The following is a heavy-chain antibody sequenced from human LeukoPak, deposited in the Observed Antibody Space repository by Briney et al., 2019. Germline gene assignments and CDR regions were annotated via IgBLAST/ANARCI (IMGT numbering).Heavy chain of an antibody. CDR3: ARGVIYDSSGP. Sequence: GASVKVSCKASGFTFTSSAMQWVRQAPGQGLEWMGWINPNSGGTNYAQKFQGKVTMTRDTSISTAYMELSRLRSDDTAVYYCARGVIYDSSGPWGQGTLVTVSS. CDR2: INPNSGGT. V-gene: IGHV1-2*02. D-gene: IGHD3-22*01. CDR1: GFTFTSSA. J-gene: IGHJ4*02.